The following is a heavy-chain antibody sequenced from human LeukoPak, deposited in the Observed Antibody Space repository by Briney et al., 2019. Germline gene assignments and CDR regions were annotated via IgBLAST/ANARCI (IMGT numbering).Heavy chain of an antibody. CDR1: GYTFTGYY. Sequence: ASVKVPSKASGYTFTGYYMHWVRQAPGQGLEWMGWINPNSGGTNYAQKFQGRVTMTRDTSISTAYMELSRLRSDDTAVYYCARPQGGYGDPYFDYWGQGTLVTVSS. V-gene: IGHV1-2*02. CDR2: INPNSGGT. CDR3: ARPQGGYGDPYFDY. J-gene: IGHJ4*02. D-gene: IGHD4-17*01.